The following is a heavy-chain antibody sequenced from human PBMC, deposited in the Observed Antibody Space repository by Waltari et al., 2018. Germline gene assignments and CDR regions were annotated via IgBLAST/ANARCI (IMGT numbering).Heavy chain of an antibody. CDR1: GGSISSSSYY. V-gene: IGHV4-39*01. CDR3: ARSRGPYNWFDP. CDR2: IYYSGST. J-gene: IGHJ5*02. Sequence: QLQLQESGPGLVKPSETLSLTCTVSGGSISSSSYYWGWIRQPPWKGLEWIGSIYYSGSTYYNPSLKSRVTISVDTSKNQFSLKLSSVTAADTAVYYCARSRGPYNWFDPWGQGTLVTVSS.